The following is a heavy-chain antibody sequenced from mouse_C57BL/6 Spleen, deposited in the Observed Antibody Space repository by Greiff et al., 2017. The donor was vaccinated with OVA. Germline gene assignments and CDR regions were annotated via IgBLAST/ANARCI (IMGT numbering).Heavy chain of an antibody. CDR2: IDPSDSYT. CDR3: ARGIYYGNWNYAMDY. D-gene: IGHD2-1*01. J-gene: IGHJ4*01. V-gene: IGHV1-59*01. Sequence: QVQLQQPGAELVRPGTSVKLSCKASGYTFTSYWMHWVKQRPGQGLEWIGVIDPSDSYTNYNQKFKGKATLTVDTSSSTAYMQLSSLTSEYSAVYCGARGIYYGNWNYAMDYWGQGTSVTVSS. CDR1: GYTFTSYW.